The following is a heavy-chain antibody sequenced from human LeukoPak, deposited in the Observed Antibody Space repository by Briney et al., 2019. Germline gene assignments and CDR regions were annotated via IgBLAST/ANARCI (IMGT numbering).Heavy chain of an antibody. Sequence: GASVKVSCKASGYTFTGYYMHWVRQAPGQGLEWMGWINPNSGGTNYAQKFQGWVTMTRDTSISTAYMELSRLRSDDTAVYYCARGKGKTTAAWYFDLWGRGTLVTVSS. CDR1: GYTFTGYY. V-gene: IGHV1-2*04. J-gene: IGHJ2*01. CDR2: INPNSGGT. CDR3: ARGKGKTTAAWYFDL. D-gene: IGHD4-17*01.